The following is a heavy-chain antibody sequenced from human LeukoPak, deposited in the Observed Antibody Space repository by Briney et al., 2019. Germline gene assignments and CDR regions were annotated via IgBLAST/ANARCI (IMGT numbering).Heavy chain of an antibody. J-gene: IGHJ4*02. CDR3: ARTTSLTASGYDY. D-gene: IGHD4-17*01. V-gene: IGHV1-8*03. Sequence: ASVMVSCKAPGYTFTSYHINWVRQASGQGLEWMGWMNPNSGDSGYAQKFQGRVTITRNTAITTAYMELRSLRSEDTAVYFCARTTSLTASGYDYWGQGTLVTVSS. CDR2: MNPNSGDS. CDR1: GYTFTSYH.